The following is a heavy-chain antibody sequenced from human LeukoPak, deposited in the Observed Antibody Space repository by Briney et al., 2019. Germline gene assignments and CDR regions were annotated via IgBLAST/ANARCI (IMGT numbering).Heavy chain of an antibody. V-gene: IGHV4-39*01. D-gene: IGHD1-26*01. CDR2: IYHSGST. CDR1: GGSIGSSTYY. Sequence: SETLSLTCTVSGGSIGSSTYYWAWIRQPPGKGLEWIGSIYHSGSTYYKPSLQRRVSISVGTSKNQFSLKLSSVTAADTAVYYCARLSGGGSYPFDYWGQGTLVTVSS. CDR3: ARLSGGGSYPFDY. J-gene: IGHJ4*02.